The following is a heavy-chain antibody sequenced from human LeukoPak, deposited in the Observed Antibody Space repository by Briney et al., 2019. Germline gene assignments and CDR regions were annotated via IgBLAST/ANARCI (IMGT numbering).Heavy chain of an antibody. CDR3: ARVIAADCYYGMDV. V-gene: IGHV3-30-3*01. CDR2: ISHDGSNK. D-gene: IGHD6-13*01. CDR1: GFTFSSYA. Sequence: GGSLRLSCAASGFTFSSYAMHWVRQAPGKGLEWVAVISHDGSNKYYADSVKGRFTISRDNSKNTLYLQMNSLRAEDTAVYYCARVIAADCYYGMDVWGQGTTVTVSS. J-gene: IGHJ6*02.